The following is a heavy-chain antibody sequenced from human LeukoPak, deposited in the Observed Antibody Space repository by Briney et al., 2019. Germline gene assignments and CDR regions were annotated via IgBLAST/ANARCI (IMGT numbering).Heavy chain of an antibody. CDR2: ISWNSGSI. CDR1: GFTFDDYA. J-gene: IGHJ4*02. V-gene: IGHV3-9*01. D-gene: IGHD3-3*01. Sequence: GRSLRLSCAASGFTFDDYAMHWVRQAPGKGLEWVSGISWNSGSIGYADSVKGRFTISRDNAKNTLYLQMNSLRAEDTAVYYCARDRRDFWSGYSFGYWGQGTLVTVSS. CDR3: ARDRRDFWSGYSFGY.